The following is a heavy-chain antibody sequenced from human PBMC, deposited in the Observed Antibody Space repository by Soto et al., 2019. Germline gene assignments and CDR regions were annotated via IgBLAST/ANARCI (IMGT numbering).Heavy chain of an antibody. CDR1: GGSISSYY. V-gene: IGHV4-59*08. Sequence: SETLSLTCTVSGGSISSYYWSWIRQPPGKGLEWIGYIYYSGSTNYNPSLKSRVTISVDTSKNQFSLKLSSVTAADTAVYYCARSQITMVRGVIRTPYYYMDVWGKGTTVTVSS. J-gene: IGHJ6*03. CDR2: IYYSGST. D-gene: IGHD3-10*01. CDR3: ARSQITMVRGVIRTPYYYMDV.